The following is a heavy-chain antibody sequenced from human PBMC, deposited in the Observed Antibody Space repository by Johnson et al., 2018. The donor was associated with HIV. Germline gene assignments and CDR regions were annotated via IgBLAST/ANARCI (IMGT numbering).Heavy chain of an antibody. Sequence: VQLVESGGGVVQPGGSLRLSCAAPGFTFSDHYMDWVRQAPGKGLEWVGRTRNKANSYTTENAASVKGGCTIPRDDSKNTLYIQINSLRVEDTAVYHCAKVAVATAAGGVALDVWGPGTMVTVSS. CDR1: GFTFSDHY. CDR3: AKVAVATAAGGVALDV. J-gene: IGHJ3*01. D-gene: IGHD6-13*01. V-gene: IGHV3-72*01. CDR2: TRNKANSYTT.